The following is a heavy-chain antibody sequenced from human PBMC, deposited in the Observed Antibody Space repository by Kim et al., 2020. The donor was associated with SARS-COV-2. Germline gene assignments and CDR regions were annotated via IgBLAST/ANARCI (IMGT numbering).Heavy chain of an antibody. D-gene: IGHD3-10*01. J-gene: IGHJ5*01. CDR2: INSDGSST. Sequence: GGSLRLSCAASGFTFSSYWMHWVRQAPGKGLVWVSRINSDGSSTSYADSVKGRFTISRDNAKNTLYLQMNSLRAEDTAVYYCARVEENGEIDSWGQGTLVTVSS. CDR1: GFTFSSYW. V-gene: IGHV3-74*01. CDR3: ARVEENGEIDS.